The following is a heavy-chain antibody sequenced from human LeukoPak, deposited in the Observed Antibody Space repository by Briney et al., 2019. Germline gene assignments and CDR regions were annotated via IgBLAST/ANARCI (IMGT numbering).Heavy chain of an antibody. CDR3: ARGGAGWPTYYFDY. D-gene: IGHD3-16*01. CDR1: GGTFISCA. Sequence: ASVKVSCKASGGTFISCAISWVRQAPGQGLEWMGGIIPIFGTANYAQKFQGRVTITADESTSTAYMELSSLRSEDTAVYYCARGGAGWPTYYFDYWGQGTLVTVSS. V-gene: IGHV1-69*13. CDR2: IIPIFGTA. J-gene: IGHJ4*02.